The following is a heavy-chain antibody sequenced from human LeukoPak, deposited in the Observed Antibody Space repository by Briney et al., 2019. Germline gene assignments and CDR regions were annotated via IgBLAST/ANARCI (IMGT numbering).Heavy chain of an antibody. CDR1: GYTLTELS. J-gene: IGHJ5*02. D-gene: IGHD2-15*01. CDR2: FDPEDGET. CDR3: ATVFGCSGGSCYSSTHNWFDP. Sequence: GASVKVSCKVSGYTLTELSMHWVRQAPGKGLEWMGGFDPEDGETICAQKFQGRVTMTEDTSTDTAYMELSSLRSEDTAVYYCATVFGCSGGSCYSSTHNWFDPWGQGTLVTVSS. V-gene: IGHV1-24*01.